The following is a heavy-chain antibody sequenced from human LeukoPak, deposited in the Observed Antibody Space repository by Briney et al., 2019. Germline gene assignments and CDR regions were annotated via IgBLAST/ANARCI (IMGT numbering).Heavy chain of an antibody. CDR1: GFTFSSYA. CDR3: ARERFRGGEGAFDI. J-gene: IGHJ3*02. CDR2: ISYDGSNK. Sequence: GGSLRLSCVASGFTFSSYAMTWVRQAPGKGLEWVAVISYDGSNKYYADSVKGRFTISRDNPKNTLYLQMNSLRAEDTAAYYCARERFRGGEGAFDIWGQGTMVTVSS. D-gene: IGHD3-16*01. V-gene: IGHV3-30-3*01.